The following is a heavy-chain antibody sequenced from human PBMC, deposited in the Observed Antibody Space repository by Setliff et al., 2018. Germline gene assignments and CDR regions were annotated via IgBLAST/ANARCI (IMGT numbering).Heavy chain of an antibody. J-gene: IGHJ4*02. CDR1: GFTFSPYA. CDR2: IYSGDRNT. V-gene: IGHV3-23*03. D-gene: IGHD1-1*01. CDR3: AKPQLELRWGFES. Sequence: PGESLKISCAASGFTFSPYAMSWVRQAPGKGLEWVSTIYSGDRNTFYTDSVKGRFTIFRESSKNTLYLYMTSLRAEDTAVYYCAKPQLELRWGFESWGQGTLVTVS.